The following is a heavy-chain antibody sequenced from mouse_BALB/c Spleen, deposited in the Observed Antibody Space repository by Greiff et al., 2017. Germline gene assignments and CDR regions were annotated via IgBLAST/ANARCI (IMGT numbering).Heavy chain of an antibody. CDR2: ISSGSSTI. D-gene: IGHD1-1*01. Sequence: DVMLVESGGGLVQPGGSRKLSCAASGFTFSSFGMHWVRQAPEKGLEWVAYISSGSSTIYYADTVKGRFTITRDNPKNTLFLQMTSLRSEDTAMYYCARPFYYGSSEGDAMDYWGQGTSVTVSS. V-gene: IGHV5-17*02. CDR1: GFTFSSFG. J-gene: IGHJ4*01. CDR3: ARPFYYGSSEGDAMDY.